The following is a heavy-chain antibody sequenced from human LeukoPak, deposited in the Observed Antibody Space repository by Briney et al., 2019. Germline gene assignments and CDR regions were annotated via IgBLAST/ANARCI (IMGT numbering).Heavy chain of an antibody. Sequence: SETLSLTCTVFGGSISSNYWSWIRKPPGKGLEWNGNIHNSGSTNYNPSLKSRVTISLDTSTNQISLKMSSVTDADTALFNCERGLYYYDSGRRKTQNCDYWGQGTRVNVSS. J-gene: IGHJ4*02. V-gene: IGHV4-59*01. CDR2: IHNSGST. CDR3: ERGLYYYDSGRRKTQNCDY. D-gene: IGHD3-22*01. CDR1: GGSISSNY.